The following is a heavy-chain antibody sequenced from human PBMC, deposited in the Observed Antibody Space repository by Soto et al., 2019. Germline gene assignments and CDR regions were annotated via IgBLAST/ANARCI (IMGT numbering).Heavy chain of an antibody. CDR2: VYYSGST. V-gene: IGHV4-59*01. D-gene: IGHD2-15*01. Sequence: SETLSLTCTVSGGSISNFYWSWIRQPPGKGLEWIGCVYYSGSTNYNPSLKSRVTISIDTSKHQFSLKLTSVTAADTAVYYCARYCSGGSCYSGGYYYYGMDVWGQGTTVTVSS. CDR3: ARYCSGGSCYSGGYYYYGMDV. CDR1: GGSISNFY. J-gene: IGHJ6*02.